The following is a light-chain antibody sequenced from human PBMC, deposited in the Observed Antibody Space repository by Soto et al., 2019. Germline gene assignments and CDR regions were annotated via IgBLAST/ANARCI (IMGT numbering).Light chain of an antibody. CDR3: HTYNSYSLHT. CDR1: QRISTW. CDR2: DAS. J-gene: IGKJ2*01. V-gene: IGKV1-5*01. Sequence: DIQMTQSPSTLSASVGDRVTITCRASQRISTWLAWYQQKPGKAPNLLIYDASSLESGVPSRFSGRGSGTEFTLTISSLQPDDCATYYCHTYNSYSLHTFGQGTKVDIK.